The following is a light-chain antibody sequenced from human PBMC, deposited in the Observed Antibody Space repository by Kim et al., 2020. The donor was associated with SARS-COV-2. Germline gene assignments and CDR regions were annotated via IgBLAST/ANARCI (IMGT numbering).Light chain of an antibody. J-gene: IGKJ4*01. CDR1: QSVGSN. V-gene: IGKV3D-15*01. CDR3: QQHNNWPPT. CDR2: GAS. Sequence: EIVMTQSPATLSVSPGERATLSCRARQSVGSNLAWYQQKPGQAPRLLIYGASTRATGIPARFSGRGSGTEFTLTISSLQSEDFAVYYCQQHNNWPPTFGGGTKVDIK.